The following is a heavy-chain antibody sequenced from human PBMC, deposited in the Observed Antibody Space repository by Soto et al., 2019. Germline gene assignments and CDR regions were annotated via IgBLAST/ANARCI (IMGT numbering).Heavy chain of an antibody. CDR2: TSGGSGNT. CDR3: AKFRTALWFGELFDY. J-gene: IGHJ4*02. D-gene: IGHD3-10*01. V-gene: IGHV3-23*01. CDR1: GFTFNTYA. Sequence: PGGSLRLSCAGSGFTFNTYAMSWVRQAPGKGLEWVSATSGGSGNTYYADSVKGRFTISRDNSKNTLYLQMNSLTAEDTAIYFCAKFRTALWFGELFDYWGRGTLVTVSS.